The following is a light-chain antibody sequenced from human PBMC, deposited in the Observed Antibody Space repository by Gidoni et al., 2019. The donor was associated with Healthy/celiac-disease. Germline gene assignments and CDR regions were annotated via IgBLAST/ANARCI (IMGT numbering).Light chain of an antibody. V-gene: IGKV1-39*01. CDR1: QSISSY. J-gene: IGKJ3*01. CDR3: QQSYSTPLFT. Sequence: DIQMTQSPSSLSASVGDRVTITFRASQSISSYLNWYQQKPGKAPKLLIYAASSLQSGVPSRFSGSGSGKDFTLTISSLQPEDFATYYCQQSYSTPLFTFGPGTKVDIK. CDR2: AAS.